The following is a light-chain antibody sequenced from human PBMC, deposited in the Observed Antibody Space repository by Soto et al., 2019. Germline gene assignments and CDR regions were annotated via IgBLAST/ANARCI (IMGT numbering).Light chain of an antibody. Sequence: DIVMTQSPDSLAVSLGETATLSCRASRSVDRYVAWYQQKVGQAPRLLIYDAYSRATGVGARFTGSGSATDFSLTITSLEPEDFAVYYCQQRGKWPSTFGPGTKVDIK. J-gene: IGKJ2*02. CDR2: DAY. CDR1: RSVDRY. V-gene: IGKV3-11*01. CDR3: QQRGKWPST.